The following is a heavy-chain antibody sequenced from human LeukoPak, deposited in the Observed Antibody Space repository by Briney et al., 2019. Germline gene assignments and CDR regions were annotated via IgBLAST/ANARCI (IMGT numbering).Heavy chain of an antibody. CDR3: ARPYYYDSMIDR. D-gene: IGHD3-22*01. V-gene: IGHV4-30-4*01. J-gene: IGHJ5*02. Sequence: SETLSLTCTVSGGSISSGDYYWSWLRQPPGKGLEWIAYMYYSGSTYYNPSLKSRVTMSADTSKNQLSLKLSSVTAADTAVYYCARPYYYDSMIDRWGEGMLVTVSS. CDR1: GGSISSGDYY. CDR2: MYYSGST.